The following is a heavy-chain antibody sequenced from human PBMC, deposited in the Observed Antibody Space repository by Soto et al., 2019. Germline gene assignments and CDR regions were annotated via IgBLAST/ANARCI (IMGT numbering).Heavy chain of an antibody. Sequence: PGGSLRLSCAASGFTFSSYSMNWVRQAPGKGLEWVSSISSSSSYIYYADSVKGRFTISRDNAKNSLYLQMNSLRAEDTAVYYCARVSGVLTGYPSDYWGQGTLVTVSS. J-gene: IGHJ4*02. CDR3: ARVSGVLTGYPSDY. V-gene: IGHV3-21*01. CDR2: ISSSSSYI. CDR1: GFTFSSYS. D-gene: IGHD3-9*01.